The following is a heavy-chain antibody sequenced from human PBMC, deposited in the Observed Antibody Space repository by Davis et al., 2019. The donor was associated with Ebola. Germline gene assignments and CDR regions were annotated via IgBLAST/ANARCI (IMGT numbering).Heavy chain of an antibody. CDR3: ANGFSMKAVAQNGYMVV. J-gene: IGHJ6*03. V-gene: IGHV4-34*12. Sequence: PGGSLRLSCAASGFTFSDYWMTWVRQAPGKGLEWIGNYLYGGNTYYNPSLESRVTMSMDMSENHFSLRLGSVTAADTATYYCANGFSMKAVAQNGYMVVWGKGTTVIVSS. CDR2: YLYGGNT. D-gene: IGHD3-22*01. CDR1: GFTFSDYW.